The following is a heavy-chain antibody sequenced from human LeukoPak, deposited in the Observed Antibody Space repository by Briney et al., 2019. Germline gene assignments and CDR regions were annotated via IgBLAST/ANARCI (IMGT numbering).Heavy chain of an antibody. D-gene: IGHD6-19*01. CDR1: GGSFSGYY. CDR2: INHSGST. V-gene: IGHV4-34*01. J-gene: IGHJ6*03. CDR3: ARVNLERYSSGWYAGSFYYYYMDV. Sequence: SETLSLTCAVYGGSFSGYYWSWIRQPPGKGLEWIGEINHSGSTNYNPSLKSRVTISVDTSKNQFSLKLSSVTAADTAVYYCARVNLERYSSGWYAGSFYYYYMDVWGKGTTVTVSS.